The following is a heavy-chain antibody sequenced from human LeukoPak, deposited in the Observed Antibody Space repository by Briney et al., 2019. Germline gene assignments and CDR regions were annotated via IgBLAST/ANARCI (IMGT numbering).Heavy chain of an antibody. D-gene: IGHD2-2*01. CDR3: ARASFSVVPAAPSPGGTFDY. Sequence: ASVTVSCKASGYTFTSYDINWARQATGQGLEWMGWMNPNSGNTGYAQKFQGRVTITRNTSISTAYMELSSLRSEDTAVYYCARASFSVVPAAPSPGGTFDYWGQGTLVTVSS. J-gene: IGHJ4*02. CDR1: GYTFTSYD. CDR2: MNPNSGNT. V-gene: IGHV1-8*03.